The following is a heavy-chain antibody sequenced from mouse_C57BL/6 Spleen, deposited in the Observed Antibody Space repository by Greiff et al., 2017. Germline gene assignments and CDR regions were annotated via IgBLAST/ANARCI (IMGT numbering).Heavy chain of an antibody. CDR2: ISSGSSTI. CDR1: GFTFSDYG. D-gene: IGHD1-1*01. V-gene: IGHV5-17*01. Sequence: DVRLQESGGGLVKPGGSLKLSCAASGFTFSDYGMHWVRQAPEKGLEWVAYISSGSSTIYYADTVKGRFTISRDNAKNTLFLQMTSLRSEDTAMYYCARGDYGSSYGAMDYWGQGTSVTVSS. J-gene: IGHJ4*01. CDR3: ARGDYGSSYGAMDY.